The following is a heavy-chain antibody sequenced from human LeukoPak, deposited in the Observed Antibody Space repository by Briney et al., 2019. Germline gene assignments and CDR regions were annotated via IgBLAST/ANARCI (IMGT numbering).Heavy chain of an antibody. D-gene: IGHD2-8*01. Sequence: GGSLRLSCVASGFTFGSYWMHWVRQAPGKGLVWVSHINIDGSSTNYADSVKGRFTISRDNAKNTLYLQMSSLRAEDTAVYYCARDNGGVDNWGQGTLVTVSS. V-gene: IGHV3-74*01. CDR3: ARDNGGVDN. J-gene: IGHJ4*02. CDR1: GFTFGSYW. CDR2: INIDGSST.